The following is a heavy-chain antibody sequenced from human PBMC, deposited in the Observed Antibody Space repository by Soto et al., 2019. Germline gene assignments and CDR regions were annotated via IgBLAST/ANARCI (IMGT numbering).Heavy chain of an antibody. V-gene: IGHV3-64D*06. J-gene: IGHJ5*02. CDR1: GFTFSSYA. D-gene: IGHD4-17*01. Sequence: PGGSLRLSCSASGFTFSSYAMHWVRQAPGKGLEYVSAISSNGGSPYYADSVKGRFTISRDNSKNTLYLQMSSLRAEDTAVYYCVKDLREGDYAPYNWFDPWGQGTLVTVSS. CDR2: ISSNGGSP. CDR3: VKDLREGDYAPYNWFDP.